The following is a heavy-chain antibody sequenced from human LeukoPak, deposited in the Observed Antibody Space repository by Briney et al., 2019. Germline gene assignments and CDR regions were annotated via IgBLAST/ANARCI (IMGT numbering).Heavy chain of an antibody. CDR2: INHSGST. CDR3: ARRKHNGVAATRIDY. J-gene: IGHJ4*02. CDR1: GGSFSGYY. Sequence: PSETLSLTCAVYGGSFSGYYWSWIRQPTGKGLEWIGEINHSGSTNYNPSLKSRVTISVDTSKNQFSLKLSSVTAADTAVYYCARRKHNGVAATRIDYWGQGTLVTVSS. D-gene: IGHD2-15*01. V-gene: IGHV4-34*01.